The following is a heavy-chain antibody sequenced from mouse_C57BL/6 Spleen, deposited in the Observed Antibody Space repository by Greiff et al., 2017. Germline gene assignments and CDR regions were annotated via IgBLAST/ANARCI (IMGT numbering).Heavy chain of an antibody. CDR1: GFTFSSYT. CDR3: ARQGYANLDLHCYFDF. CDR2: ISGGGGNT. V-gene: IGHV5-9*01. Sequence: EVMLVESGGGLVKPGGSLKLSCAASGFTFSSYTMSWVRQTPEKRLEWVATISGGGGNTYYPDSVKGRFTISRDNAKNTLYLQISSLRSEDTSLYYCARQGYANLDLHCYFDFWGPGTTVTVSS. D-gene: IGHD2-10*02. J-gene: IGHJ1*01.